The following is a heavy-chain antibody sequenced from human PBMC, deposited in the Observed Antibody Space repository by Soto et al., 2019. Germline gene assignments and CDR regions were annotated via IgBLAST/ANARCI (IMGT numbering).Heavy chain of an antibody. Sequence: GGSLRLSCAASGFTFSSYGMHWVRQAPGKGLEWVAVIWYDGSNKYYADSVKGRFTISRDNSKNTLYLQMNSLRAEDTAVYYCARGDCSGGSCYFTDYYYYGMDVWGQGTTVTVSS. V-gene: IGHV3-33*01. D-gene: IGHD2-15*01. J-gene: IGHJ6*02. CDR2: IWYDGSNK. CDR1: GFTFSSYG. CDR3: ARGDCSGGSCYFTDYYYYGMDV.